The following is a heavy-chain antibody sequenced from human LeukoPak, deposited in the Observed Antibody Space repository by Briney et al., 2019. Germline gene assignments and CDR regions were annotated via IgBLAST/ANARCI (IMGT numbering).Heavy chain of an antibody. J-gene: IGHJ4*02. D-gene: IGHD6-13*01. CDR3: ARDQKHSSTWYPAGDY. Sequence: GSLRLSCAASGVTFSSYSMNWVRQAPGKGLVWVSYISSSSSTIYYADSVKGRFTISRDNAKNSLYLQMNSLRAEDTAVYYCARDQKHSSTWYPAGDYWGQGTLVTVSS. V-gene: IGHV3-48*04. CDR1: GVTFSSYS. CDR2: ISSSSSTI.